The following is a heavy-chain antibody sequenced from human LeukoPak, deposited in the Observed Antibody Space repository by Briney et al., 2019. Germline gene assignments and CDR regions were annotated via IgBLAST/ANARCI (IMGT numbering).Heavy chain of an antibody. CDR1: GFTFDDYA. J-gene: IGHJ4*02. D-gene: IGHD6-19*01. CDR2: ISGGGGST. V-gene: IGHV3-43*02. CDR3: AKKRKVAGTSADYFDY. Sequence: GGSLRLSCAASGFTFDDYAMHWVRQAPGKGLEWVSLISGGGGSTYYADSVKGRFTISRDNSKNTLYLQMNSLRAEDTAVYYCAKKRKVAGTSADYFDYWGQGTLVTVSS.